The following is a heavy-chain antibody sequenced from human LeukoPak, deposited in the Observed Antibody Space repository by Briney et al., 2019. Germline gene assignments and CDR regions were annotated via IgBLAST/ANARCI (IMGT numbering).Heavy chain of an antibody. CDR1: GFTFSDYY. D-gene: IGHD5-24*01. J-gene: IGHJ4*02. V-gene: IGHV3-11*01. CDR3: ARSVAEMATITCFDY. Sequence: GGSLRLSCAASGFTFSDYYMSWIRQAPGKGLEWVSYISSSGSTIYYADSVKGRFTISRDNAKNSLYLQMNSLRAEDTAVYYCARSVAEMATITCFDYWGQGTLVTVSS. CDR2: ISSSGSTI.